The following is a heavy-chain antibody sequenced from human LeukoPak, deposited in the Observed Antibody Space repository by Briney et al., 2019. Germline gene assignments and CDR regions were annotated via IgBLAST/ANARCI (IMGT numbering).Heavy chain of an antibody. CDR1: GFTFSSYG. Sequence: GGSLRLSCAASGFTFSSYGMHWVRRAPGKGLEWVAFIRYDGSNKYYADSVKGRFTISRDNSKNTLYLQMNSLRAEDTAVYYCAKDRYYYDSSGGSFDYWGQGTLVTVSS. CDR2: IRYDGSNK. D-gene: IGHD3-22*01. CDR3: AKDRYYYDSSGGSFDY. V-gene: IGHV3-30*02. J-gene: IGHJ4*02.